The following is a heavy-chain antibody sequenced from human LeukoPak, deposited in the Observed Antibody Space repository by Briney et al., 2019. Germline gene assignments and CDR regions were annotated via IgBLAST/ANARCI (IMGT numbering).Heavy chain of an antibody. CDR3: AKLYYYDSSGYFDY. CDR1: GFTFSSYA. Sequence: GGSLRLSCAASGFTFSSYAMSWVRQAPGKGLEWVSGIISGGSTYYADSVKGRLTISRDNSKNTLYLQMNSLRAEDTAVYYCAKLYYYDSSGYFDYWGQGTLVTVSS. D-gene: IGHD3-22*01. J-gene: IGHJ4*02. CDR2: IISGGST. V-gene: IGHV3-23*01.